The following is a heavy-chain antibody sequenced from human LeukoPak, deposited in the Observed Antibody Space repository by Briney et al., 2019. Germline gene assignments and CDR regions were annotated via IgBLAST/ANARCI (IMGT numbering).Heavy chain of an antibody. CDR1: GFIFSNYG. CDR2: ISASGSAT. D-gene: IGHD2-2*01. J-gene: IGHJ6*02. Sequence: SGGSLRLSCAASGFIFSNYGMNWVRQAPGKGLEWVAAISASGSATSYADSVRGRFTISRDNSKKTVDLQMNSLRVEDTAIFYCAKIVVPAAYYFYGMDVWGQGTTVTVSS. V-gene: IGHV3-23*01. CDR3: AKIVVPAAYYFYGMDV.